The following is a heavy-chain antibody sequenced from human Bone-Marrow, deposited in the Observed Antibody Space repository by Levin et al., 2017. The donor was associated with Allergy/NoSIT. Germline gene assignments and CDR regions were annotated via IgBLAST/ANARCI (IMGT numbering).Heavy chain of an antibody. CDR2: IFSDGST. CDR3: AREGTLDTSGYAFDV. D-gene: IGHD6-19*01. J-gene: IGHJ3*01. V-gene: IGHV3-53*01. CDR1: GFTVSTNY. Sequence: GGSLRLSCAATGFTVSTNYMTWVRQAPGRGLEWVSVIFSDGSTYYADSVKGRFTISRDNSQNTLWLQMNGLRVEDTAVYYCAREGTLDTSGYAFDVWGRGTKVTVSS.